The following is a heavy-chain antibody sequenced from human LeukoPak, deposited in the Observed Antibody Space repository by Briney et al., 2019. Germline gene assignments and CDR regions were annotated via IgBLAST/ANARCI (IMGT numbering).Heavy chain of an antibody. CDR3: AIRQGCSSTSCPPDS. V-gene: IGHV5-51*01. D-gene: IGHD2-2*01. CDR1: GYSFTSYW. Sequence: GESLKISCKGSGYSFTSYWIGWGRQMPGKGLEWMGIIYPGDSDTRYSPSFQGQVTISANKSISTAYLQWSSLKASDTAMYYCAIRQGCSSTSCPPDSWGQGTLVTVSS. J-gene: IGHJ4*02. CDR2: IYPGDSDT.